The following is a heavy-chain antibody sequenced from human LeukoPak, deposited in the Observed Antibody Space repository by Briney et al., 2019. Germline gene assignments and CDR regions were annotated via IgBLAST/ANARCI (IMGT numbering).Heavy chain of an antibody. CDR3: AKEKGIYCSSIDCSPGMDV. CDR1: GSTFSNYG. V-gene: IGHV3-30*18. CDR2: ISYDGSNK. J-gene: IGHJ6*02. Sequence: LGRSLRLSCAASGSTFSNYGMHWVRQAPGKGLEWVAVISYDGSNKYYADSVKGRFTFSRDNSKNTLYLQMSSLRAEDTAVYYCAKEKGIYCSSIDCSPGMDVWGQGTTVTVSS. D-gene: IGHD2-2*01.